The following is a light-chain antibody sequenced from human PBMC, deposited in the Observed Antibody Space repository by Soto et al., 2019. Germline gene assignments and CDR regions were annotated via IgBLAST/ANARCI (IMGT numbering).Light chain of an antibody. J-gene: IGKJ1*01. V-gene: IGKV3-15*01. CDR1: QSVSSN. CDR3: QHYNNWPFT. Sequence: EIMMTQSPVTLSVSPGERATLSCRASQSVSSNLAWYQQKPGQAPRLLIYGASTRATGIPARFSGSGSGTEFTLTISSLQSEDFAVYYCQHYNNWPFTFGPGTKVEIK. CDR2: GAS.